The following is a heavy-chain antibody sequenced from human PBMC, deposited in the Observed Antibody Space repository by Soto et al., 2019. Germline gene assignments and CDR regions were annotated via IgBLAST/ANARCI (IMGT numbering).Heavy chain of an antibody. CDR2: ISSSSSTI. V-gene: IGHV3-48*01. D-gene: IGHD2-2*01. J-gene: IGHJ6*03. CDR3: ARDEGYCSSTSCAYYYYYMDV. CDR1: GCTFSSYS. Sequence: PGGSLRLSCAASGCTFSSYSMNWVRQAPGKGLEWVSYISSSSSTIYYADSVKGRFTISRDNAKNSLYLQMNSLRAEDTAVYYCARDEGYCSSTSCAYYYYYMDVWGKGTTVTVSS.